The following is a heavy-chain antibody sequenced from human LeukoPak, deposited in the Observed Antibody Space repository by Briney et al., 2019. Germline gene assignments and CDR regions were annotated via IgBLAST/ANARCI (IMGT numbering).Heavy chain of an antibody. D-gene: IGHD2-15*01. Sequence: PGGSLRLSCAASGFTFSSYGMHWVRLAPGKGLEWVAVIWYDGSNKYYADSVKGRFTISRDNSKNTLYLQMNSLRAEDTAVYYCAKAACSGGSCYENDWGQGTLVTVSS. CDR3: AKAACSGGSCYEND. CDR2: IWYDGSNK. J-gene: IGHJ4*02. V-gene: IGHV3-33*06. CDR1: GFTFSSYG.